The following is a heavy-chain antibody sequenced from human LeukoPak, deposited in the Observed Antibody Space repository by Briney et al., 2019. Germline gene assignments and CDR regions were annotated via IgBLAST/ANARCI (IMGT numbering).Heavy chain of an antibody. Sequence: KSSETLSLTCTVSGGSISSSSYYWGWIRQPPGKGLEWIGSIYYSGSTYYNPSLKSRVTISVDTSKNQFSLKLSSVTAADTAVYYCARDATIVVVPAASYFDYWGRGTLVTVSS. CDR2: IYYSGST. V-gene: IGHV4-39*07. J-gene: IGHJ4*02. CDR1: GGSISSSSYY. D-gene: IGHD2-2*01. CDR3: ARDATIVVVPAASYFDY.